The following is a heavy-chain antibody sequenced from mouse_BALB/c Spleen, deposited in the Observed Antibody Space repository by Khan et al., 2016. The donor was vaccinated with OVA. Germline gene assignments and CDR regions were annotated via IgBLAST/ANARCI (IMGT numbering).Heavy chain of an antibody. J-gene: IGHJ3*01. Sequence: LQESGAELARPGASVKMSCKASGYTFTSYTIHWIKKRPGQGLEWIGYINPGNGYTNYNQKFKDRATLTTDKSSTTAYLQLSSLTSDDSAVYNGVRDGAYHRNDGWFAYWGQGTLVTVSA. V-gene: IGHV1-4*01. CDR2: INPGNGYT. CDR3: VRDGAYHRNDGWFAY. CDR1: GYTFTSYT. D-gene: IGHD2-14*01.